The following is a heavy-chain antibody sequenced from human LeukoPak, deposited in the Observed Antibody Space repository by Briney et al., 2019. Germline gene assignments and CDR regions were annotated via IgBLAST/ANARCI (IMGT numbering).Heavy chain of an antibody. J-gene: IGHJ6*02. Sequence: SETLSLTCTVSGGSISSYYWSWIRQPAGKGLEWIGRIYTSGSTNYNPSLKSRVTISVDASKNQFSLKLSSVTAADTAVYYCARHGSSGYEYYYYYGMDVWGQGTTVTVSS. CDR2: IYTSGST. CDR1: GGSISSYY. V-gene: IGHV4-4*07. CDR3: ARHGSSGYEYYYYYGMDV. D-gene: IGHD5-12*01.